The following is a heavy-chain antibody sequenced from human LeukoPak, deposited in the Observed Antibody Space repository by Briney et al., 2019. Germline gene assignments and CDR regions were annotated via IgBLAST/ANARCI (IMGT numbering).Heavy chain of an antibody. D-gene: IGHD6-13*01. CDR3: ARDVSVAAAGLVGY. CDR1: GYTFTSYY. Sequence: ASVKVSCNASGYTFTSYYMHWVRQAPGQGLEWMGIINPSGGSTSYAQKFQGRVTMTRDMSTSTVYMELSRLRSEDTAVYYCARDVSVAAAGLVGYWGQGTLVTVSS. V-gene: IGHV1-46*01. J-gene: IGHJ4*02. CDR2: INPSGGST.